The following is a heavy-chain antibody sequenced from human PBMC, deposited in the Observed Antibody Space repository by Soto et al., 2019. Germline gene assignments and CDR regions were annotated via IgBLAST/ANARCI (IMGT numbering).Heavy chain of an antibody. J-gene: IGHJ6*02. CDR2: ISGSGGSI. Sequence: GGSLRLSCAASGFTFSSYAMTWVRQAPGKGLEWVSGISGSGGSIYYADSVKGRFTISRDNSKSTLYLQTNSLRVEDTAVYYCAKSVEWLFHYYYGMDVWGQGTTVTVSS. CDR3: AKSVEWLFHYYYGMDV. V-gene: IGHV3-23*01. D-gene: IGHD3-3*01. CDR1: GFTFSSYA.